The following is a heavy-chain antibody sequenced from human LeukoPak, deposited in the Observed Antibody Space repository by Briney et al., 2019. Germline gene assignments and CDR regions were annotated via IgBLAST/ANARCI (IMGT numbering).Heavy chain of an antibody. CDR3: ARHLSVWGDFDY. J-gene: IGHJ4*02. D-gene: IGHD2-8*01. CDR2: IYYSGST. V-gene: IGHV4-59*08. Sequence: PSETLSLTCTVSGGSISRHYWNWIRQPPGKGLEWIGYIYYSGSTKYNPSLKSRVSISVDTSKNQFSLKLSSVTAADTAVYYCARHLSVWGDFDYWGQGTLVTVSS. CDR1: GGSISRHY.